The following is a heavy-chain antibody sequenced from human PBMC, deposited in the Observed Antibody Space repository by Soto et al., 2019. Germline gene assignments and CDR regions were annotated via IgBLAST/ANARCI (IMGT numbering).Heavy chain of an antibody. J-gene: IGHJ4*02. CDR1: GFTFSTFE. Sequence: GGSLRLSCAVSGFTFSTFEMNWVRQAPGKGLEWVSYISAGGSTVYYADSVKGRFTISRDNAKKSLYLQMNSLRAEDTGIYYCARSGSYYRELDYSGQGILVTVS. D-gene: IGHD1-26*01. CDR2: ISAGGSTV. V-gene: IGHV3-48*03. CDR3: ARSGSYYRELDY.